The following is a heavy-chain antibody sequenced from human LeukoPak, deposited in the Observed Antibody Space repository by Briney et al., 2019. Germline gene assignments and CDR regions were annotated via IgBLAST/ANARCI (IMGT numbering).Heavy chain of an antibody. CDR3: ARVESTYCYGSGSYL. V-gene: IGHV1-18*01. CDR1: GYTFTSYG. Sequence: ASVKVSCKASGYTFTSYGISWVRQAPGQGLEWMGWISAYNGNTNYAQKPQGRVTMTTDTSTSTAYMELRSLRSGDTAVYYCARVESTYCYGSGSYLWGQGTLVTVSS. D-gene: IGHD3-10*01. CDR2: ISAYNGNT. J-gene: IGHJ4*02.